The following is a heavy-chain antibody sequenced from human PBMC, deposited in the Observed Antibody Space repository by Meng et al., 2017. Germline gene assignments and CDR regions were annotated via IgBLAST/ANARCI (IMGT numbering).Heavy chain of an antibody. CDR3: ARDKRPSSSWYGNWFDP. D-gene: IGHD6-13*01. CDR2: GGAMGGGG. CDR1: CA. V-gene: IGHV1-69*06. Sequence: CASGGGRRGGGQGGGGRGGGGAMGGGGEGAQEFQGRVTITADKSTSTAYMELSSLRSEDTAVYYCARDKRPSSSWYGNWFDPWGQGTLVTVSS. J-gene: IGHJ5*02.